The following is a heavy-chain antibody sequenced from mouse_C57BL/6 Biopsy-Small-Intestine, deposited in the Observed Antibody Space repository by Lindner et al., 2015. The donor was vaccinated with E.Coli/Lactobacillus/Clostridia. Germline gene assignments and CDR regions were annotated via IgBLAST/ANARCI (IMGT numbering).Heavy chain of an antibody. D-gene: IGHD2-3*01. Sequence: VQLQESGAELARPGASVNLSCKASGFTLTSYGISWVRQRTGQGLEWIGQIYPRSGNAYYNEKFKGKATLTADKSSSTAFMELRSLTSGDSSVYFCTRTMAFVNFWYFDVWGTGTTVTVSS. CDR1: GFTLTSYG. J-gene: IGHJ1*03. CDR3: TRTMAFVNFWYFDV. CDR2: IYPRSGNA. V-gene: IGHV1-81*01.